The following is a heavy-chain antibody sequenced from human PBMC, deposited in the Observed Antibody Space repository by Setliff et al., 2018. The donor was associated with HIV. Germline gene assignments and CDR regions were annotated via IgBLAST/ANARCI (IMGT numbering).Heavy chain of an antibody. Sequence: ASVKVSCKAAGYTFSDYNIHWMRQAPGQAFEWMGWMHPNTGATSYAQKFQGRVSMTRDMSISTAYMELARLRSEDMAVYYCARGLRQNRSNSDVFDVWGQGTVVTVSS. V-gene: IGHV1-2*02. CDR2: MHPNTGAT. CDR3: ARGLRQNRSNSDVFDV. CDR1: GYTFSDYN. J-gene: IGHJ3*01. D-gene: IGHD4-4*01.